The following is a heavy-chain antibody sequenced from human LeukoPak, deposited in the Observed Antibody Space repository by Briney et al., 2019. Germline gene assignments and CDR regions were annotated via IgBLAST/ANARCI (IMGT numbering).Heavy chain of an antibody. CDR3: ARGFGSGWSDFDY. D-gene: IGHD6-19*01. V-gene: IGHV1-8*03. Sequence: ASVKVSCKASGGTFSSYAISWVRQAPGQGLEWMGWMNPNSGNTGYAQKFQGRVTITRNTSISTAYMELSSLRSEDTAVYYCARGFGSGWSDFDYWGQGTLVTVSS. J-gene: IGHJ4*02. CDR1: GGTFSSYA. CDR2: MNPNSGNT.